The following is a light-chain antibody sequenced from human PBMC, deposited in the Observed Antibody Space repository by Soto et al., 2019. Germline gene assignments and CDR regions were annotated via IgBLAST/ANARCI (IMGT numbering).Light chain of an antibody. CDR3: QQYHKWPLT. Sequence: ELVMTQSPATLSVSPGERATLSCRASQSVSSNLAWYQQKPGQAPSLLIYGASTRATGIPARFSGSGSGTEFIITISSLQSEDFEVYYGQQYHKWPLTFGGGTKVDIK. V-gene: IGKV3-15*01. CDR1: QSVSSN. CDR2: GAS. J-gene: IGKJ4*01.